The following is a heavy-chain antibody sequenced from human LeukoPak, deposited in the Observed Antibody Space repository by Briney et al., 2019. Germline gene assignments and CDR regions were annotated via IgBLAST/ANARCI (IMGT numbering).Heavy chain of an antibody. D-gene: IGHD4-17*01. V-gene: IGHV4-59*01. CDR3: AREEYGDYVGY. Sequence: SETLSLTCTVSGGSISSYSWSWIRQPPGKRLEWIGYVYYSGTTNHNPSLRSRVTISVDTSKNQFSLKLNSVTAADTAVYYCAREEYGDYVGYWGQGTLVTVAS. CDR1: GGSISSYS. CDR2: VYYSGTT. J-gene: IGHJ4*02.